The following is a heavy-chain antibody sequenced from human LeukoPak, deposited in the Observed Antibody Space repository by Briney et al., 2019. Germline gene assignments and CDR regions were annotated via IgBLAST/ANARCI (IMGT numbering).Heavy chain of an antibody. CDR2: ISSSSSYI. D-gene: IGHD2/OR15-2a*01. J-gene: IGHJ6*03. CDR3: ARNSNRYMDV. V-gene: IGHV3-21*01. Sequence: GGSLRLSCAASGSTFSSYSMNWVRQAPGKGLEWVSSISSSSSYIYYADSVKGRFTISRDNAKNSLYLQMNSLRAEDTAVYYCARNSNRYMDVWGKGTTVTVSS. CDR1: GSTFSSYS.